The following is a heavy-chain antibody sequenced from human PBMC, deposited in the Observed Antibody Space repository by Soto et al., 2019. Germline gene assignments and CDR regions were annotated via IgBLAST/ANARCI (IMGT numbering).Heavy chain of an antibody. CDR2: IYYSGST. CDR3: ARDLGDSSTTDY. CDR1: GGSISSGDYY. Sequence: SETLSLTCTVSGGSISSGDYYWSWIRQPPGKGLEWIGYIYYSGSTYYNPSLKSRVTISVDTSKNQFSLKLSSVTAADTAVYYCARDLGDSSTTDYWGQGTLVTVSS. J-gene: IGHJ4*02. D-gene: IGHD6-13*01. V-gene: IGHV4-30-4*01.